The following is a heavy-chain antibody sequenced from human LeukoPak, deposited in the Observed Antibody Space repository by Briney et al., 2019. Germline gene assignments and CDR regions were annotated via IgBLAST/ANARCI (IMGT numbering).Heavy chain of an antibody. D-gene: IGHD2-15*01. CDR3: ARRYCSGGSCSFEY. V-gene: IGHV1-46*01. J-gene: IGHJ4*02. CDR2: INPSGGST. CDR1: GYTFTTYY. Sequence: ASVKVSFKAFGYTFTTYYMHWVRQAPGQGLEGMGIINPSGGSTFYAQKFQGRVTMTRDTSTSTVYMELSSLRSEDTAVYYCARRYCSGGSCSFEYWGQGTLVTVSS.